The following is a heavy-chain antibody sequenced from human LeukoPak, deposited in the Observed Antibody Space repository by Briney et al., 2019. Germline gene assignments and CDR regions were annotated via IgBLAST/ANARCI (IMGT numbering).Heavy chain of an antibody. CDR3: ARDYVWGTPDH. Sequence: ASVKVSCKTSGCTFTAYYMHWVRQAPGQGLQWIGWINPNSGGTNYAQKFQGRVTLTSDTSISTAYMELSRLRSDDTAVYYCARDYVWGTPDHWGQGTLVTVSS. D-gene: IGHD3-16*01. CDR1: GCTFTAYY. CDR2: INPNSGGT. V-gene: IGHV1-2*02. J-gene: IGHJ4*02.